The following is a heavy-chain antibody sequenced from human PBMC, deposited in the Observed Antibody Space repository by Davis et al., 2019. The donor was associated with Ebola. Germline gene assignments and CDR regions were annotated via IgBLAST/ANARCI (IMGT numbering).Heavy chain of an antibody. CDR3: ASGGRETGSSSYYFNY. D-gene: IGHD1-14*01. CDR2: ISYDGSNK. CDR1: GFTFSSYA. V-gene: IGHV3-30-3*01. J-gene: IGHJ4*02. Sequence: GESLKIFCAASGFTFSSYAMHWVRQAPGKGLEWVAVISYDGSNKYYADSVKGRFTISRDNSKNTLYLQMNSLRAEDTAVYYCASGGRETGSSSYYFNYWGQGNLVTVSS.